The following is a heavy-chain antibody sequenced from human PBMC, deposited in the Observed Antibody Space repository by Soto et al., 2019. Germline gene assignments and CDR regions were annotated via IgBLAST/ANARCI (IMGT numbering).Heavy chain of an antibody. V-gene: IGHV3-23*01. Sequence: PGGSLRLSCAASGFTFSSYAMSWVRQAPGKGLEWVSAISGSGGSTYYADSVKGRFTISRDNSKNTLYLQMNSLRAEDTAVYYFAKAKHPVGASPRYYYYGMDVWGQGTTVTVSS. D-gene: IGHD1-26*01. CDR1: GFTFSSYA. J-gene: IGHJ6*02. CDR2: ISGSGGST. CDR3: AKAKHPVGASPRYYYYGMDV.